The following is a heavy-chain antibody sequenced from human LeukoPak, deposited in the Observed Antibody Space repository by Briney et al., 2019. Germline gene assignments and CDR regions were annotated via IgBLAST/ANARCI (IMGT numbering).Heavy chain of an antibody. CDR3: ARDLKPRQLERLPAAFDI. Sequence: GASVKVSCKASGGTFSSYAISWVRQAPGQGLEWMGGIIPIFGTANYAQKFQGRVTITTDESTSTAYMELSSLRSEDTAVYYCARDLKPRQLERLPAAFDIWGQGTMVTVSS. CDR2: IIPIFGTA. D-gene: IGHD1-1*01. J-gene: IGHJ3*02. CDR1: GGTFSSYA. V-gene: IGHV1-69*05.